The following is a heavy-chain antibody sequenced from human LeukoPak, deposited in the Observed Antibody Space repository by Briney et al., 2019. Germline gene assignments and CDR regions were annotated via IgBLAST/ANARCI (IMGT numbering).Heavy chain of an antibody. J-gene: IGHJ4*02. CDR1: GYTFTSYD. CDR3: ARGLAYYYGSGSYRGGFDY. Sequence: ASVKVSCKASGYTFTSYDINWVRQATGQGLEWMGWMNPNSGNTGYAQKFQGRVTMTRNTSISTAYMELSSLRPEDTAVYYCARGLAYYYGSGSYRGGFDYWGQGTLVTVSS. CDR2: MNPNSGNT. D-gene: IGHD3-10*01. V-gene: IGHV1-8*01.